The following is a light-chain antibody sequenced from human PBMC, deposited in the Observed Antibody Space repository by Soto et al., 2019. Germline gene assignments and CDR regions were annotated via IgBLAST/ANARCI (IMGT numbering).Light chain of an antibody. J-gene: IGKJ3*01. V-gene: IGKV3-11*01. CDR3: HQRSNWPPS. Sequence: EIVLTQSPATLSLSPGERATLSCRASQSVSSLLAWYQQKPGQAPRLLIYDASNRATGIPARFSSSGSGTDFTLTISSLEPEDFALYYCHQRSNWPPSFGPGTTVDIK. CDR1: QSVSSL. CDR2: DAS.